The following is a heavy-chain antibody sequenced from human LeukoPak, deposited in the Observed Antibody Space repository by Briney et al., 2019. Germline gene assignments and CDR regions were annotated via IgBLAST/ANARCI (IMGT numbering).Heavy chain of an antibody. CDR1: GFTFSNFP. Sequence: GGSLRLSCAASGFTFSNFPMSWVRQAPGKGLEWVSAISNGGTNTYYADSVKGRFTISRDNSKNTLYLQTNSLTAEGTAVYYCAKHYAPGKRYFDYWGQGTLITVSS. J-gene: IGHJ4*02. CDR3: AKHYAPGKRYFDY. V-gene: IGHV3-23*01. CDR2: ISNGGTNT. D-gene: IGHD3-10*01.